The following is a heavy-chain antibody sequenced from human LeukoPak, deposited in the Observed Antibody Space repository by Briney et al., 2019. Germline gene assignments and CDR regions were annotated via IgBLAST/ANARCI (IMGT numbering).Heavy chain of an antibody. V-gene: IGHV3-33*08. CDR3: ARDRDPIDYYYYSMDV. CDR2: IWYDGTTT. J-gene: IGHJ6*02. Sequence: SGGSLRLSCAASGFTFSSYGMHWVRQAPGKGLEWVAVIWYDGTTTYYADSVKGRFTISRDNSENTLYLQLSTLRADDTAVYYCARDRDPIDYYYYSMDVWGQGTMVTVSS. CDR1: GFTFSSYG.